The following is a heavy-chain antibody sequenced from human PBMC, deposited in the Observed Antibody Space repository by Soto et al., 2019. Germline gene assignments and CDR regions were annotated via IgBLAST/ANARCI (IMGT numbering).Heavy chain of an antibody. CDR3: ARPSLLDGAGGVSGGSTDDY. CDR1: GYTFTSYG. J-gene: IGHJ4*02. V-gene: IGHV1-18*01. Sequence: QVQLVQSGAEVKKPGASVKVSCKASGYTFTSYGISWVRQAPGQGLEWMGWISAYNGNTNYAQKRQGRVTMTTERSVSTAYVELRSLRSDETAVYYCARPSLLDGAGGVSGGSTDDYWGQGTLVTVSS. CDR2: ISAYNGNT. D-gene: IGHD3-10*01.